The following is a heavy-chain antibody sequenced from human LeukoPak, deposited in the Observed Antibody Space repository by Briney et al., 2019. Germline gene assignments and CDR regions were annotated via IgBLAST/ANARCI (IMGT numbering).Heavy chain of an antibody. CDR3: ARGSPTMARGVIL. J-gene: IGHJ4*02. CDR2: MNTNSGNT. CDR1: GYTFTSYD. D-gene: IGHD3-10*01. Sequence: RASVKVSCKASGYTFTSYDVNWVRQATGQGLEWMGWMNTNSGNTGHAQKLQGRVTMTRNTSINTAYMELSSLRSDDTAVYYCARGSPTMARGVILWGQGTLVTVSS. V-gene: IGHV1-8*01.